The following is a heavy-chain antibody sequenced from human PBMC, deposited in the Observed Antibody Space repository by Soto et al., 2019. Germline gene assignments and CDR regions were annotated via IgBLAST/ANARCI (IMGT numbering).Heavy chain of an antibody. J-gene: IGHJ5*02. CDR3: ARGVWITFGGVIVNPNWFDP. CDR1: GDSVSSNSAA. CDR2: TYYRSKWYN. V-gene: IGHV6-1*01. Sequence: PSQTLSLTCAISGDSVSSNSAAWNCIRQSPSRGLEWLGRTYYRSKWYNDYAVSVKSRITINPDTSKNQFSLQLNSVTPEDTAVYYCARGVWITFGGVIVNPNWFDPWGQGTLVTVSS. D-gene: IGHD3-16*02.